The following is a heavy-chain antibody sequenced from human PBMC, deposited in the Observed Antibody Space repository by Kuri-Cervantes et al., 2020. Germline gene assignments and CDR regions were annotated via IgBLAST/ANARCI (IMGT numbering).Heavy chain of an antibody. CDR2: IYYSGST. J-gene: IGHJ4*02. Sequence: GSLRLSCTVSGGSISSYYWSWIRQPPGKGLEWIGYIYYSGSTNYNPSLKSRVTISVDTSKNQFSLKLSSVTAADTAVYYRARAAGWGYGGIDYWGQGTLVTVSS. D-gene: IGHD4-23*01. CDR3: ARAAGWGYGGIDY. V-gene: IGHV4-59*01. CDR1: GGSISSYY.